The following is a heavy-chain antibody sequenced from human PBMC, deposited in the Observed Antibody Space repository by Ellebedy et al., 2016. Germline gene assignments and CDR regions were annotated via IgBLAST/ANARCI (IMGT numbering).Heavy chain of an antibody. Sequence: GSLRLXXAVSGGSISSSNWWSWVRQPPGKGLEWIGEIYHSGSTNYNPSLKSRVTISVDKSKNQFSLKLSSVTAADTAVYYCASSPYYYTFMDVWGQGTTVTVSS. J-gene: IGHJ6*02. D-gene: IGHD3-10*01. CDR2: IYHSGST. CDR3: ASSPYYYTFMDV. CDR1: GGSISSSNW. V-gene: IGHV4-4*02.